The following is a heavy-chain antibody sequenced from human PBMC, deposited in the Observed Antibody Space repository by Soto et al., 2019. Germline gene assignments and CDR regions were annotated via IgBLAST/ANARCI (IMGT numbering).Heavy chain of an antibody. V-gene: IGHV1-69*01. Sequence: QVQLVQSGAEVKKPGSSVKVSCKASGGTFSSYAISWVRQAPGQGLEWMGGIIPIFGTANYAQKFQGRVTITADEATSTGYRELSSLRSEDTAVYYCARVEAPGSGSSDREGDALDIWGQGTMVTVSS. CDR1: GGTFSSYA. CDR3: ARVEAPGSGSSDREGDALDI. J-gene: IGHJ3*02. CDR2: IIPIFGTA. D-gene: IGHD6-6*01.